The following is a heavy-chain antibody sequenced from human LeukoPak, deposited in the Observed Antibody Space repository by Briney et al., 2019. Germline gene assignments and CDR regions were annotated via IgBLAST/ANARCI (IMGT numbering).Heavy chain of an antibody. Sequence: SVKVSCKASGGTFSSSTINWVRQAPGQGLEWMGRIIPILGIPNYAQKFQGRVTMTRNTSISTAYMELSSLRSEDTAVYYCATIGPWELKGGFDYWGQGTLVTVSS. J-gene: IGHJ4*02. D-gene: IGHD1-26*01. CDR2: IIPILGIP. V-gene: IGHV1-69*02. CDR3: ATIGPWELKGGFDY. CDR1: GGTFSSST.